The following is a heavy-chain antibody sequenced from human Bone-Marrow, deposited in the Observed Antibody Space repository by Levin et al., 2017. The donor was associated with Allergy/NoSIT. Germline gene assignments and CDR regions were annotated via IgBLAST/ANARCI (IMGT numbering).Heavy chain of an antibody. D-gene: IGHD2-2*01. Sequence: GGSLRLSCAASGFTFSSYGMHWVRQAPGKGLEWVAVMSYDGSDKYYADSVKGRFTVSRDNSKHTLYLQMNSLRAEDTAIYYCAKGCEGYCTTTSARILDCWGQGTLVTVSS. CDR3: AKGCEGYCTTTSARILDC. CDR1: GFTFSSYG. V-gene: IGHV3-30*18. J-gene: IGHJ4*02. CDR2: MSYDGSDK.